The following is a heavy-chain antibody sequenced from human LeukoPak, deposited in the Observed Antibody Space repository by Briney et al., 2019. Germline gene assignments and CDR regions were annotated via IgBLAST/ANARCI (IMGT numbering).Heavy chain of an antibody. J-gene: IGHJ6*02. Sequence: ASVKVSCKASGYTFTGYYMHWVRQAPGQGLEWMGWINPNSGGTNYAQKFQGWVTMTRDTSISTAYMELSRLRSDDTAVYYCARAKIAAPYYYYYGMDVWGQGTTVTVSS. CDR1: GYTFTGYY. V-gene: IGHV1-2*04. CDR2: INPNSGGT. CDR3: ARAKIAAPYYYYYGMDV. D-gene: IGHD6-6*01.